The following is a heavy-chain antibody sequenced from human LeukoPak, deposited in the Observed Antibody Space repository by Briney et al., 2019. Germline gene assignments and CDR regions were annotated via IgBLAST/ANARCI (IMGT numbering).Heavy chain of an antibody. Sequence: QTGGSLRLSCAASGFTFSSYWMSWVRQAPGKGLEWVANIKQDGSEKYYVEAVKGRFTISRDNAKNSLYLQMNSLRSEDTAVYYCARDQEGQQQLDEYLYYYYGMDVWGQGTTVTVSS. V-gene: IGHV3-7*01. CDR2: IKQDGSEK. CDR3: ARDQEGQQQLDEYLYYYYGMDV. D-gene: IGHD6-13*01. CDR1: GFTFSSYW. J-gene: IGHJ6*02.